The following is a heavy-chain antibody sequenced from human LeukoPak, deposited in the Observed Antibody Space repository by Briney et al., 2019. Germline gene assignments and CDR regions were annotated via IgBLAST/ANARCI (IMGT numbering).Heavy chain of an antibody. J-gene: IGHJ4*02. D-gene: IGHD3-22*01. Sequence: ASVKVSCKASGYTFTSYAMHWVRQAPGQRLEWMGWINAGNGNTKYSQKFQGRVTITRDTSASTAYMELSSLRSEDTAVYYCARDPYYCDSSGYYRLWYFDYWGQGTLVTVSS. CDR2: INAGNGNT. CDR1: GYTFTSYA. V-gene: IGHV1-3*01. CDR3: ARDPYYCDSSGYYRLWYFDY.